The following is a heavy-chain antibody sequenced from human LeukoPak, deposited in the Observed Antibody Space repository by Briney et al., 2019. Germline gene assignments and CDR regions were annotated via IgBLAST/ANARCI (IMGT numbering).Heavy chain of an antibody. Sequence: KTSETPSLTCTVSGGSISSYYWSWIRQPPGKGLEWIAYISDIGSINYNPSLKSRVTISLDTSKNQFSLKLSSVTAADTAVYYCAGHHPRNTVDFWGQGTLVTVSS. D-gene: IGHD2/OR15-2a*01. CDR1: GGSISSYY. CDR2: ISDIGSI. CDR3: AGHHPRNTVDF. V-gene: IGHV4-59*08. J-gene: IGHJ4*02.